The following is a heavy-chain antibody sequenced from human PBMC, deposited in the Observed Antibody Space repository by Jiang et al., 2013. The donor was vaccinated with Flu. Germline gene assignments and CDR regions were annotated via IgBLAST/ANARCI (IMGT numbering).Heavy chain of an antibody. J-gene: IGHJ3*02. V-gene: IGHV4-59*01. D-gene: IGHD4-23*01. CDR3: ARNPPITVLTPLPAFDI. CDR1: GGSISNYY. CDR2: IHYSGTTGST. Sequence: PSETLSLTCTVSGGSISNYYWSWIRQPPGKGLEWIGYIHYSGTTGSTNYNPSLRSRVTISLDMSKNQFSLKLSSVTAADTAVYYCARNPPITVLTPLPAFDIWGQGTMVTVSS.